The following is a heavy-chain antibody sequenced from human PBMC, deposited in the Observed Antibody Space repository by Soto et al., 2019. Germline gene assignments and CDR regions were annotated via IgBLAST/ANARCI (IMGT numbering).Heavy chain of an antibody. D-gene: IGHD3-10*01. V-gene: IGHV4-34*01. J-gene: IGHJ4*02. CDR3: ARGPVLLWFGELLPTQYYYDRSGLDY. Sequence: SETLSLTCAVYDGSFSGYYWSWIRQPPGKGLEWIGEINHSGSTNYNPSLKSRVTISVDTSKNQFSLKLSSVTAADTAVYYCARGPVLLWFGELLPTQYYYDRSGLDYWGQGTLVTVSS. CDR2: INHSGST. CDR1: DGSFSGYY.